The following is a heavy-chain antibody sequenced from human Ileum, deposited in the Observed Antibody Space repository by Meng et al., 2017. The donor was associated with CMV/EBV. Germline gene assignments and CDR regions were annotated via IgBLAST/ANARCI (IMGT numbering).Heavy chain of an antibody. CDR2: TSSNESVI. CDR1: GFSFSDYY. V-gene: IGHV3-11*01. D-gene: IGHD2-8*01. Sequence: GGSLRLSCAASGFSFSDYYMTWIRQAPGKGLEWISSTSSNESVIYYGDSVKGRFTIARDNAKNSLHLQMSSLRAEDTAVYYCARGVWVGYCPNVFCFNNWFDPWGQGTLVTVSS. CDR3: ARGVWVGYCPNVFCFNNWFDP. J-gene: IGHJ5*02.